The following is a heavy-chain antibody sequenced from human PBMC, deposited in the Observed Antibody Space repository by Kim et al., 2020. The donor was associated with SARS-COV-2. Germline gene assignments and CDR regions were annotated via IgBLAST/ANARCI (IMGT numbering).Heavy chain of an antibody. V-gene: IGHV4-4*02. J-gene: IGHJ4*02. Sequence: SETLSLTCAVSGGSISSSNWWSWVRQPPGKGLEWIGEIYHSGSTNYNPSLKSRVTISVDKSKNQFSLKLSSVTAADTAVYYCASWSGSYYFGKADYWGQGTLVTVSS. D-gene: IGHD1-26*01. CDR1: GGSISSSNW. CDR3: ASWSGSYYFGKADY. CDR2: IYHSGST.